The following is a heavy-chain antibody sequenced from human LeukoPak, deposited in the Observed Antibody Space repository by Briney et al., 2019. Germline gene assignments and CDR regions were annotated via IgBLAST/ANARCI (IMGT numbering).Heavy chain of an antibody. D-gene: IGHD1-20*01. CDR2: ISGSGGST. V-gene: IGHV3-23*01. Sequence: PGGSLRLSCAASGFTFSSYAISWVRQAPGKGLEWVSAISGSGGSTYYADSVKGRFTISRDNSKNTLYLQMNSLRAEDTAVYYCARDLTGTTGFYYYYYMDVWGKGTTVTVSS. J-gene: IGHJ6*03. CDR3: ARDLTGTTGFYYYYYMDV. CDR1: GFTFSSYA.